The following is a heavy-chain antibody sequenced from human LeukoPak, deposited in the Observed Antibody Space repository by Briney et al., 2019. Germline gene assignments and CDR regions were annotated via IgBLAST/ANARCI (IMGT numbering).Heavy chain of an antibody. CDR1: GYTFTSFD. CDR2: INPNSGGT. CDR3: ASGVFTIFGVVNRGNYYYYMDV. D-gene: IGHD3-3*01. J-gene: IGHJ6*03. Sequence: ASVKVSCKASGYTFTSFDMNWVRQAPGQGLEWMGWINPNSGGTNYAQKFQGRVTMTRDTSISTAYMELSRLRSDDTAVYYCASGVFTIFGVVNRGNYYYYMDVWGKGTTVTVSS. V-gene: IGHV1-2*02.